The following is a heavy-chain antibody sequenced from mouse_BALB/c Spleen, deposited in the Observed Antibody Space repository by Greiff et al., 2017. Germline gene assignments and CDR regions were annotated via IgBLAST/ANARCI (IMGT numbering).Heavy chain of an antibody. CDR3: ARITTATDWYFDV. Sequence: EVQLQQSGPSLVKPSQTLSLTCSVTGDSITSGYWNWIRKFPGNKLEYMGYISYSGSTYYNPSLKSRISITRDTSKNQYYLQLNSVTTEDTATYYCARITTATDWYFDVWGAGTTVTVAS. CDR1: GDSITSGY. J-gene: IGHJ1*01. V-gene: IGHV3-8*02. D-gene: IGHD1-2*01. CDR2: ISYSGST.